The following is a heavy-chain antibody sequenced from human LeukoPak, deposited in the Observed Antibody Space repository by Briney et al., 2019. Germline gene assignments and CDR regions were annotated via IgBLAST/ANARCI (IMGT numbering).Heavy chain of an antibody. CDR3: ARGSASNWPVDI. CDR2: ILPVFGTP. J-gene: IGHJ4*02. Sequence: ASVKVSCKASGGSFTSYPISWVRQAPGQGLEWMGGILPVFGTPNYARGFQGRVTISADDSTTTAFMELTSLRSEDTAVYYCARGSASNWPVDIWGQGTLVTVSS. CDR1: GGSFTSYP. V-gene: IGHV1-69*13. D-gene: IGHD6-13*01.